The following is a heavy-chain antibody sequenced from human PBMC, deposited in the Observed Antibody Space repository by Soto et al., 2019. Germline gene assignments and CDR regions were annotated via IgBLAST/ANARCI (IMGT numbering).Heavy chain of an antibody. V-gene: IGHV1-69*12. CDR1: GGTFSSYA. Sequence: QVQLVQSGAEVKKPRSSVKVSCKASGGTFSSYAISWVRQAPGQGLEWMGGIIPIFGTANYAQKFQGRVKITGVESTSTAYVGVGSFISVDTAVYHCATASTPDVYKVYSVDYWGQETLVSVAS. J-gene: IGHJ4*02. D-gene: IGHD2-21*01. CDR2: IIPIFGTA. CDR3: ATASTPDVYKVYSVDY.